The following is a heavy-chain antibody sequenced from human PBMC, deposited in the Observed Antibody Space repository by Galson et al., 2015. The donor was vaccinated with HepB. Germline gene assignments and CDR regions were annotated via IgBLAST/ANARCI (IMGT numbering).Heavy chain of an antibody. V-gene: IGHV1-69*02. CDR2: IIPILGIA. J-gene: IGHJ3*02. D-gene: IGHD2-21*02. Sequence: SVKVSCKASGGTFSSYTISWVRQAPGQGLEWMGRIIPILGIANYAQKFQGRVTITADKSTSTAYMELSSLRSEDTAVYYCATHCGGDCYWDPWAFDIWGQGTMVTVSS. CDR3: ATHCGGDCYWDPWAFDI. CDR1: GGTFSSYT.